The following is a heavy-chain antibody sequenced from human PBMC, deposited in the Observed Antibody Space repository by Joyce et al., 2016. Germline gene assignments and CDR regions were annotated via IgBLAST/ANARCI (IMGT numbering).Heavy chain of an antibody. V-gene: IGHV4-38-2*02. CDR3: LRYLDAGYAVDV. J-gene: IGHJ6*02. CDR1: GYSISTGYY. D-gene: IGHD3-9*01. CDR2: ISHSGST. Sequence: QVQLQESGPGLVKPSETLSLTCTVSGYSISTGYYWGWIRQPPGKGLEWIGSISHSGSTDYNPSLKSRVAISIDTSKNQFSLKLTSVTAADTAMYYTLRYLDAGYAVDVWGRGTTVTVSS.